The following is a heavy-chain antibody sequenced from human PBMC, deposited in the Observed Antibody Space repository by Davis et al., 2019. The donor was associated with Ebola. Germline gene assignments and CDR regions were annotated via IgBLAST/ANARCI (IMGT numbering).Heavy chain of an antibody. CDR3: TTPGGQDSGYDVFDI. CDR1: GYTFTNYY. D-gene: IGHD5-12*01. CDR2: INPNDGRT. J-gene: IGHJ3*02. Sequence: ASVTVSCKASGYTFTNYYMHWVRHAPGQGLEWMGMINPNDGRTIYAQKFQGRVTVTRDTSTTTVYMDLSSLRSEDTALYYCTTPGGQDSGYDVFDIWGQGTMVTVSS. V-gene: IGHV1-46*03.